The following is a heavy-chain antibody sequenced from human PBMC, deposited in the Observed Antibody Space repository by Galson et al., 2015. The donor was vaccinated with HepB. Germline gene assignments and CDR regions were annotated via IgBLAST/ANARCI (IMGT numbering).Heavy chain of an antibody. J-gene: IGHJ4*02. D-gene: IGHD6-13*01. V-gene: IGHV3-30*03. CDR2: ISYDGSNK. CDR3: ATHPGGQQLLN. CDR1: GFTFSSYG. Sequence: SLRLSCAASGFTFSSYGMHWVRQAPGKGLEWVAVISYDGSNKYYADSVKGRFTISRDNSKNTLYLQMNSLRAEDTAVYYCATHPGGQQLLNWGQGTLVTVSS.